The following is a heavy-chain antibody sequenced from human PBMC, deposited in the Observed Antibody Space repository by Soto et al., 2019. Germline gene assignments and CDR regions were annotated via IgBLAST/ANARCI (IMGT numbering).Heavy chain of an antibody. CDR3: ARGIRVNIGYCSGGSCGYAFDI. V-gene: IGHV1-8*02. Sequence: ASVKVSCKASGYTFTGDGIGWVRQATGQGLEWMGWMNPNSGNTGYVQKFQGRVTMTRNTSISTAYTELSSLRSEDTAVYYCARGIRVNIGYCSGGSCGYAFDIWGQGTMVTVSS. CDR2: MNPNSGNT. D-gene: IGHD2-15*01. CDR1: GYTFTGDG. J-gene: IGHJ3*02.